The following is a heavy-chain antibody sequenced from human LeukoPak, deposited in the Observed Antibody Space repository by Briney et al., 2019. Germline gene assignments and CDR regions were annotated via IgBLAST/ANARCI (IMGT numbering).Heavy chain of an antibody. Sequence: PGGSLRLSCAASGFTFSSYAIRWVRQAAGKGLEWVAVISYDGSTKYNADSVKGRFTISRDNSKNTLYLQMNSLSPEDTAVYYCAGHLGAWHYFDDWGQGTLVTVSS. V-gene: IGHV3-30*04. CDR2: ISYDGSTK. CDR1: GFTFSSYA. D-gene: IGHD1-26*01. J-gene: IGHJ4*02. CDR3: AGHLGAWHYFDD.